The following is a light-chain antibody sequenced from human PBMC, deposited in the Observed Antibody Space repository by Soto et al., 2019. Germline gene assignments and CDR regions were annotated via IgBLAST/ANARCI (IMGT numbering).Light chain of an antibody. V-gene: IGKV3-20*01. Sequence: EIVLTQSPGTLSLSPGEGATLSCRASQDVSSSYLAWYQHKPGQAPRLLIYGASSRASGIPDRFSGSGSGTDFTLTINRLEPEDFAVYYCQQYGASVTFGPGTKVDLK. J-gene: IGKJ3*01. CDR1: QDVSSSY. CDR2: GAS. CDR3: QQYGASVT.